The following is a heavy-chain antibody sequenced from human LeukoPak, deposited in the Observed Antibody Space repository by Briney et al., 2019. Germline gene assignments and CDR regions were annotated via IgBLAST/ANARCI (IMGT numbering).Heavy chain of an antibody. J-gene: IGHJ5*02. CDR2: INHSGNT. V-gene: IGHV4-34*01. D-gene: IGHD6-6*01. CDR1: GGSFNTYY. CDR3: ASLEQLAWFDP. Sequence: SETLSLTCAVYGGSFNTYYWTWIRQPPGKGLEWIGEINHSGNTNYNPSLKSRVTISVDTSKNQFSLKLSSVTAADTAVYYCASLEQLAWFDPWGQGTLVTVSS.